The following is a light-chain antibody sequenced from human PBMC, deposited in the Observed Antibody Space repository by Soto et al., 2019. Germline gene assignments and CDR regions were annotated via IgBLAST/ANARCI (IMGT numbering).Light chain of an antibody. CDR1: QSVASSN. CDR3: QQYDSSPRT. V-gene: IGKV3-20*01. CDR2: GAS. J-gene: IGKJ1*01. Sequence: EIVLTQSPGTLSLSTGERATLSCRASQSVASSNLAWYQQKPGQSPRVLIYGASSRAKGIPDRFSGSGSGTDFALTISRLEPEDFAVSYFQQYDSSPRTFGQGNRVEIK.